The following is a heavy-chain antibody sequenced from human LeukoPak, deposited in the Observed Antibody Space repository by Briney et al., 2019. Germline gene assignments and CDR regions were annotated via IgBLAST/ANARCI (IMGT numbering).Heavy chain of an antibody. V-gene: IGHV4-39*01. CDR1: GGSISSSSYY. D-gene: IGHD3/OR15-3a*01. Sequence: PSETLSLTCTVSGGSISSSSYYWGWIRQPPGKGLEWIGSIYYSGSTYYNPSLKSRVTISVDTSKNQLSLKLSSVTAADTAVYYCARHRDYYFDYWGQGTLVTVSS. CDR3: ARHRDYYFDY. J-gene: IGHJ4*02. CDR2: IYYSGST.